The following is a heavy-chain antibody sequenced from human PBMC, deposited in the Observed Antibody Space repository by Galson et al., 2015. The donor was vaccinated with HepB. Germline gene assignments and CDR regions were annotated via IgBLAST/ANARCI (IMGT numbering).Heavy chain of an antibody. Sequence: SVKVSCKASGYTFTSYYMHWVRQAPGQGLEWMGIINPSGGSTSYAQKFQGRVTMTRDTSTSTVYLELSSLRSEDTAVYYCARDDWGVPGRDWGQGTLVTVSS. CDR1: GYTFTSYY. J-gene: IGHJ4*02. CDR2: INPSGGST. CDR3: ARDDWGVPGRD. V-gene: IGHV1-46*01. D-gene: IGHD3-9*01.